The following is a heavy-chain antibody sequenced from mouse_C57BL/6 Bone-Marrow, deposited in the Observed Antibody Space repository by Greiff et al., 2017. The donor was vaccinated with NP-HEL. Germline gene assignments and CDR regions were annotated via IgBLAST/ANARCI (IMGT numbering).Heavy chain of an antibody. CDR1: GFSLTSYG. V-gene: IGHV2-4*01. Sequence: QVQLKQSGPGLVQPSQSLSIPCTVSGFSLTSYGVHWVRQPPGKGLEWLGVIWSGGSTDYNAAFISRLSISKDNSKSQVFFKMNSLQADDTAIYYCAKNSLYGSSDGWFAYWGQGTLVTVSA. CDR2: IWSGGST. CDR3: AKNSLYGSSDGWFAY. D-gene: IGHD1-1*01. J-gene: IGHJ3*01.